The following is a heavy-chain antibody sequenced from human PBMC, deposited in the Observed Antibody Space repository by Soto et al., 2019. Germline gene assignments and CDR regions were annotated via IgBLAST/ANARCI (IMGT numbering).Heavy chain of an antibody. J-gene: IGHJ4*02. CDR2: ISYDGSNK. Sequence: PGGSLRLSCAASGFTFSSYGMHWVRQAPGKGLEWVAVISYDGSNKYYADSVKGRFTISRDNSKNTLYLQMNSLRAEDTAVYYCATELAYTLEYFDYWGQGTLVTVSS. CDR1: GFTFSSYG. V-gene: IGHV3-30*03. D-gene: IGHD4-4*01. CDR3: ATELAYTLEYFDY.